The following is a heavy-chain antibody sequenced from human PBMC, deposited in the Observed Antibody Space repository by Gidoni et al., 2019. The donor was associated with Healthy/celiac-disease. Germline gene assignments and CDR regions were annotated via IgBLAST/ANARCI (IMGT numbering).Heavy chain of an antibody. CDR1: GYTFTCYG. D-gene: IGHD2-2*01. J-gene: IGHJ6*02. CDR2: IRAYNGNT. Sequence: QVQLVQSGAEVTKPGSSVKVSCKASGYTFTCYGTSWVRQAPGQGLEWMGWIRAYNGNTNYAQKIQGRVTMTTDTSTSTAYMELRSLRSDDTAVYYCASSGRVPAARGYYYGMDVWGQGTTVTVSS. V-gene: IGHV1-18*04. CDR3: ASSGRVPAARGYYYGMDV.